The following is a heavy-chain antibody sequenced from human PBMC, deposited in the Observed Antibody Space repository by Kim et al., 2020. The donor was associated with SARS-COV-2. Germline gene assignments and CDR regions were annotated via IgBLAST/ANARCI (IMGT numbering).Heavy chain of an antibody. Sequence: GGSLRLSCAASGLTFRNYGMHWVRQAPGKGLEWVADISYDGTIQYYGDSVEGRFTISRDNSKNTLYLQMNSLRVEDTAVYYCAKGPIAVVPGGKMWLEPWGQGTLVTVSS. CDR1: GLTFRNYG. CDR2: ISYDGTIQ. D-gene: IGHD2-2*01. V-gene: IGHV3-30*18. J-gene: IGHJ5*02. CDR3: AKGPIAVVPGGKMWLEP.